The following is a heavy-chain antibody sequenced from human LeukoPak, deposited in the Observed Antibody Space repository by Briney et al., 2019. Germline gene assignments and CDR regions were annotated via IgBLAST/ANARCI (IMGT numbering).Heavy chain of an antibody. CDR2: IYYSGST. CDR1: GGSISSSSYY. J-gene: IGHJ4*02. D-gene: IGHD3-3*01. Sequence: PSETLSLTCTVSGGSISSSSYYWGWIRQPPGKGPEWIGSIYYSGSTYYNPSLKSRVTISVDTSKNQFSLKLSSVTAADTAVYYCASITIFGVVISWGQGTLVTVSS. V-gene: IGHV4-39*01. CDR3: ASITIFGVVIS.